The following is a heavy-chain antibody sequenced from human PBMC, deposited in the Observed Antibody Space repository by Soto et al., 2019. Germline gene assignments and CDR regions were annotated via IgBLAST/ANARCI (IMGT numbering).Heavy chain of an antibody. V-gene: IGHV1-18*04. D-gene: IGHD3-9*01. J-gene: IGHJ6*02. Sequence: ASVKVSCKASGYTFTSYGISWVRQAPGQGLEWMGWISAYNGNTNYAQKLQGRVTMTTDTSTSTAYMELRSLRSDDTAVYYCARDDIWTCPGYYQGMDVWGQGTTVTVSS. CDR2: ISAYNGNT. CDR1: GYTFTSYG. CDR3: ARDDIWTCPGYYQGMDV.